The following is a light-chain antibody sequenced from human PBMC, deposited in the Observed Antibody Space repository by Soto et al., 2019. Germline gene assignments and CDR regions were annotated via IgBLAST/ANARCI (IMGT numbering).Light chain of an antibody. CDR2: GAS. CDR3: QQYNNLPPF. Sequence: IVMTQSPATLSVSPGERATLSCRASQSVSSNLTWYQQKPGQAPRLLIYGASTTATGIPDRFSGSGSGTEFTLTISSLQSEDFAVYHCQQYNNLPPFFGQGTKLQIK. CDR1: QSVSSN. J-gene: IGKJ2*01. V-gene: IGKV3-15*01.